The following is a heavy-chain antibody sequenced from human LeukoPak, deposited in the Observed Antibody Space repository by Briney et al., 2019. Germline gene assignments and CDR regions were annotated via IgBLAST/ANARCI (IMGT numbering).Heavy chain of an antibody. CDR1: GFTFSVFW. D-gene: IGHD3-16*01. V-gene: IGHV3-74*01. J-gene: IGHJ3*02. Sequence: GGSLRLSCAASGFTFSVFWMFWVRQAPGQGLVWVSHISPDGRSTNYADSVKGRFTISRDNSKNTLYLQMNSLRAEDTAVYYCAKDHLIMITFGPPGAFDIWGQGTMDTVSS. CDR3: AKDHLIMITFGPPGAFDI. CDR2: ISPDGRST.